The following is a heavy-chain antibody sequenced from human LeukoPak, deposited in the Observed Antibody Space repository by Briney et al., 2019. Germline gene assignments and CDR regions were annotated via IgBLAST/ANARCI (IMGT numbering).Heavy chain of an antibody. CDR1: GGSINSYY. D-gene: IGHD3-10*01. CDR3: ARGGYYGSGNDFRFDP. CDR2: IHYPGST. Sequence: KPSETLSLTCTVSGGSINSYYWSWIRQPPGKGLECIGYIHYPGSTNHNPSLKSRVTISVDPSKSQFSLKLSSVTAADQAIYYCARGGYYGSGNDFRFDPWGQGTLVTVSS. J-gene: IGHJ5*02. V-gene: IGHV4-59*01.